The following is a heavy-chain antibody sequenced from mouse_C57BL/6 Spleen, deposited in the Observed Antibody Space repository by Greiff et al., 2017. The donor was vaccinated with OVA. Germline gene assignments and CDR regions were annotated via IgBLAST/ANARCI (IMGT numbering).Heavy chain of an antibody. Sequence: EVQVVESGGGLVKPGGSLKLSCAASGFTFSSYAMSWVRQTPEKRLEWVATISDGGSYTYYPDNVKGRFTISRDNAKNNLYLQMSHLKSEDTAMYYGAREGWLLRGAYWGQGTLVTVSA. D-gene: IGHD2-3*01. J-gene: IGHJ3*01. CDR1: GFTFSSYA. CDR2: ISDGGSYT. CDR3: AREGWLLRGAY. V-gene: IGHV5-4*01.